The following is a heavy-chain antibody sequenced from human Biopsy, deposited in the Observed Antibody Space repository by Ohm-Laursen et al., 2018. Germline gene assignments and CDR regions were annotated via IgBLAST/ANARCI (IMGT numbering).Heavy chain of an antibody. CDR2: MSPNTGNT. D-gene: IGHD1-26*01. Sequence: ASVKVSCKTSGYTFTSHDINWVRQATGQGLEWLGWMSPNTGNTVYAQRFQDRVTMTSDTSTGTAYMELTSLTSDDTAVYLCARWETTLGRSLDSWGQGTLVAVSS. V-gene: IGHV1-8*01. CDR1: GYTFTSHD. CDR3: ARWETTLGRSLDS. J-gene: IGHJ4*02.